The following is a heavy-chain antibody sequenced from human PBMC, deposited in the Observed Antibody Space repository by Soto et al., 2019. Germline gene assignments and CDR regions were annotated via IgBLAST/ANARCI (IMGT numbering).Heavy chain of an antibody. D-gene: IGHD3-16*01. CDR2: IYYSGTT. Sequence: PSERMRLTXAVSGEYVSNDNYYCSRIRQPPGKGLEWIGYIYYSGTTNYNSYLKSRLSLSVDMSKNQFSLKLASVTAADTAVHFCARSQRGRTAFTFDYWGQGALVTVSS. V-gene: IGHV4-61*01. CDR1: GEYVSNDNYY. CDR3: ARSQRGRTAFTFDY. J-gene: IGHJ4*02.